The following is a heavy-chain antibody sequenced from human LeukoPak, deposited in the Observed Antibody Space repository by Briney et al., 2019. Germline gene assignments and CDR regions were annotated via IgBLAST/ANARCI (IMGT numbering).Heavy chain of an antibody. CDR1: GGTFSNYA. J-gene: IGHJ4*02. CDR2: INPIFGTA. Sequence: SVKVSCKASGGTFSNYAISWVRQAPGQGLEWMGGINPIFGTATYAQKFQGRVTITADESTSTAYMELRSLRSDDTAVYYCARDYSSSSLYFDYWGQGTLVTVSS. D-gene: IGHD6-6*01. CDR3: ARDYSSSSLYFDY. V-gene: IGHV1-69*13.